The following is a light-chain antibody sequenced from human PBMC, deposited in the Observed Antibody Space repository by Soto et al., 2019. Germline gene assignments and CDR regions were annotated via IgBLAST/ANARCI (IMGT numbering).Light chain of an antibody. Sequence: DIQMTQSPSTLSASVGDRVTITCRASQSLKNWLAWYQQKPGKAPKLLIYDASSLESGIPSRFSGGASGIEFTLTISSPQPDDFATYYRQQYKYFTWTVGQEAKVDIX. J-gene: IGKJ1*01. V-gene: IGKV1-5*01. CDR3: QQYKYFTWT. CDR1: QSLKNW. CDR2: DAS.